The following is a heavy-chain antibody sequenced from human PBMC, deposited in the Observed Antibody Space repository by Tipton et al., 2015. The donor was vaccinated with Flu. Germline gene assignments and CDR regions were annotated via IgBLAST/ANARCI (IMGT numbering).Heavy chain of an antibody. CDR1: GDSIRSSNYY. D-gene: IGHD4-11*01. CDR3: ARRDYSNYVSEPKNWFDP. V-gene: IGHV4-39*07. J-gene: IGHJ5*02. Sequence: GSLRLSCGVSGDSIRSSNYYWGWIRQPPGKGLEWIGNTFHSGNTYLNPSLKSRVTISIDTSRNQFSLKVSSVTAADTAVYYCARRDYSNYVSEPKNWFDPWGQGALVTVSS. CDR2: TFHSGNT.